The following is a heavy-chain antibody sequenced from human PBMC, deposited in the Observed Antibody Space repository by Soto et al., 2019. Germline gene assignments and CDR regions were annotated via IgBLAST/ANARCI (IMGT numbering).Heavy chain of an antibody. CDR2: IYPGDSDT. CDR1: GYSFTSYW. J-gene: IGHJ4*02. CDR3: ARQVGPHGYSNYGQFDY. V-gene: IGHV5-51*01. Sequence: PGESLKISCKGSGYSFTSYWIGWVRQMPGKGLEWMGVIYPGDSDTRYSPSFQGQVTISADKSISTAYLQWSSLKASDTAMYYCARQVGPHGYSNYGQFDYWGQGTLVTVSS. D-gene: IGHD4-4*01.